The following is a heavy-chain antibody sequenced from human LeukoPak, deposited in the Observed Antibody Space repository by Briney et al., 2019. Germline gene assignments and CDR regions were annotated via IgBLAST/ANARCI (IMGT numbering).Heavy chain of an antibody. V-gene: IGHV3-30-3*01. D-gene: IGHD3-22*01. J-gene: IGHJ4*02. CDR3: ANKGGNNGYYDYFDY. CDR1: GFTFSSYA. Sequence: GGSLRLSCAASGFTFSSYAMHWVRQAPGKGLEWVAVVSAAGSNKYYVDSVKGRFTISRDNSRNIVYLQMNSLRVEDTAVYYCANKGGNNGYYDYFDYWGQGTLVTVSS. CDR2: VSAAGSNK.